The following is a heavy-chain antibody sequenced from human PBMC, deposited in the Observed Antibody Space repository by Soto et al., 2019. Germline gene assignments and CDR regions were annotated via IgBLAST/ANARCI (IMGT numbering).Heavy chain of an antibody. CDR1: GGSFSGYY. J-gene: IGHJ5*02. CDR3: ARGLGYCSSTSCYRRPAYNWCDP. CDR2: INHSGST. D-gene: IGHD2-2*01. Sequence: SETLSLTCAVYGGSFSGYYWSWIRQPPGKGLEWIGEINHSGSTNYNPSLKSRVTISVDTSKNQFSLKLSSVTAADTAVYYCARGLGYCSSTSCYRRPAYNWCDPWGQGTLVTVSA. V-gene: IGHV4-34*01.